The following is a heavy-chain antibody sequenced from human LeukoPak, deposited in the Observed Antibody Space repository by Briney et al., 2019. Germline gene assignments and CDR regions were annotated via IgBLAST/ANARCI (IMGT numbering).Heavy chain of an antibody. CDR3: ARASYYDFWSGYYPFDY. Sequence: GASVKVSCKASGYIFTGYYMHWVRQAPGQGLEWMGWINPNSGGTNYAQKFQGRVTMTRDTSISTAYMELSRLRSDDTAVYYCARASYYDFWSGYYPFDYWGQGTLVTVSS. V-gene: IGHV1-2*02. D-gene: IGHD3-3*01. CDR1: GYIFTGYY. J-gene: IGHJ4*02. CDR2: INPNSGGT.